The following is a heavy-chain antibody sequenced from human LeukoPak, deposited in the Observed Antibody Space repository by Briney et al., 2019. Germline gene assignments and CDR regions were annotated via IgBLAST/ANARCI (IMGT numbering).Heavy chain of an antibody. J-gene: IGHJ4*02. CDR3: ARTMTGDF. CDR1: GGSISSTIYY. V-gene: IGHV4-39*07. D-gene: IGHD3-3*01. Sequence: SETLSLTCTVSGGSISSTIYYWGWIRQPPGKGLEWIGSIYYRGSTYYNPSLKSRVAISVDTSKNQFSLKLSSVTAADTAVYYCARTMTGDFWGQGTLITVSS. CDR2: IYYRGST.